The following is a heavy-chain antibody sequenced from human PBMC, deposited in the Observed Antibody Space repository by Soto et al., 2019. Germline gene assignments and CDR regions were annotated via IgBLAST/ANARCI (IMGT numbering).Heavy chain of an antibody. J-gene: IGHJ4*02. Sequence: SVKVSCKASGGTFSSYAISWVRQAPGQGLEWMGGLIPIFGTAIYAQKFQGRVTMTADESTSTAYMELSSLRSEDTAVYYCATDGPFYCGGGSCQPSYFDYWGQGTLVTVSS. CDR1: GGTFSSYA. D-gene: IGHD2-15*01. V-gene: IGHV1-69*13. CDR3: ATDGPFYCGGGSCQPSYFDY. CDR2: LIPIFGTA.